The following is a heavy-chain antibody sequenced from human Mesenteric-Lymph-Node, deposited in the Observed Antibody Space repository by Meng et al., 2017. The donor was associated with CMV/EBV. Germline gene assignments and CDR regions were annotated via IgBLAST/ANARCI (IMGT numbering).Heavy chain of an antibody. CDR3: ARRDVFDNAFAI. CDR1: GYTFTGYY. CDR2: IYPNTGDT. D-gene: IGHD5/OR15-5a*01. Sequence: ASVKVSCKASGYTFTGYYIHWVRQAPGQGLEWMGWIYPNTGDTNYAQKFQDRVTLTRDTSFSTAYIELSRLTSDDTAVYYCARRDVFDNAFAIWGQGTMVTVS. V-gene: IGHV1-2*02. J-gene: IGHJ3*02.